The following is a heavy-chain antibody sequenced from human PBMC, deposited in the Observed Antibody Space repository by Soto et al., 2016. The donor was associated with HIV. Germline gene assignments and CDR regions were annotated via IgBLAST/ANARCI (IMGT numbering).Heavy chain of an antibody. CDR1: GYTFTNFA. J-gene: IGHJ4*02. CDR2: ISPYNGDT. V-gene: IGHV1-18*01. CDR3: ARDRLGIAVTGRAPPRRLSEWDY. D-gene: IGHD6-19*01. Sequence: QVQLVQSGAEVKKPGASVKISCKASGYTFTNFAFNWVRQAPGLGLEWMGWISPYNGDTNYARNLQARVTMTTDTSTSTAYMELRSLRSDDTAVYFCARDRLGIAVTGRAPPRRLSEWDYRGQGTLVTVSS.